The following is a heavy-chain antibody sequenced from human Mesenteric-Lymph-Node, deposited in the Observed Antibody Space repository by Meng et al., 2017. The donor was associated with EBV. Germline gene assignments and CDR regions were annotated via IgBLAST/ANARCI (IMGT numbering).Heavy chain of an antibody. D-gene: IGHD7-27*01. Sequence: QVHLVQSAAEVQKPGASWTVSCKASGYTFTTYDSNWVRQDPGQGLERVGWMNPNSGDTGYAQKFQGRVTLTRDTSISTAYMDLSSLTSEDTAVYYCTRNPTKTGDFDSWGQGTLVTASS. J-gene: IGHJ4*02. CDR2: MNPNSGDT. CDR3: TRNPTKTGDFDS. CDR1: GYTFTTYD. V-gene: IGHV1-8*01.